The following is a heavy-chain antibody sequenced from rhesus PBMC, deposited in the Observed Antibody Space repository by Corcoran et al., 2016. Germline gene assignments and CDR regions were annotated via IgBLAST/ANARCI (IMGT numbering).Heavy chain of an antibody. CDR3: ARDQLGYSNYIY. V-gene: IGHV4-106*01. CDR2: IYGSGGGT. D-gene: IGHD4-23*01. Sequence: QLQLQESGPGLVKPSETLSLTCAVSGGSISDDYYWSWIRQPPGKGLEWIGYIYGSGGGTNYNPSLKNRVTISIDTSKNHFSLKLSSVTAADTAVYYCARDQLGYSNYIYWGQGVLVTVSS. CDR1: GGSISDDYY. J-gene: IGHJ4*01.